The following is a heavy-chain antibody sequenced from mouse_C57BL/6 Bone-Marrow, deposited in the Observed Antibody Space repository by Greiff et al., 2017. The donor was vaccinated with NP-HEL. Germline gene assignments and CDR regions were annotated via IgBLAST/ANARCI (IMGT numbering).Heavy chain of an antibody. J-gene: IGHJ3*01. CDR2: IYPSDGST. Sequence: QVQLQQSGPELVKPGASVKLSCKASGYTFTSYAINWVKQRPGQGLEWIGWIYPSDGSTKYNEKFKGKATLTVDTSSSTAYMELHSLTSEDSAVYYGARVRWLLLVAYWGQGTLVTVSA. D-gene: IGHD2-3*01. CDR3: ARVRWLLLVAY. V-gene: IGHV1-85*01. CDR1: GYTFTSYA.